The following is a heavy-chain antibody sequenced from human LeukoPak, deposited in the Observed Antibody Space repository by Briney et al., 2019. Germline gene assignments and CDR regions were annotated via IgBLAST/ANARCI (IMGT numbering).Heavy chain of an antibody. D-gene: IGHD3-10*01. V-gene: IGHV3-20*04. CDR3: ARERTSLLWFGELFLLDP. J-gene: IGHJ5*02. CDR2: INWNGGST. CDR1: GFTFDDYG. Sequence: RPGGSLRLSCAASGFTFDDYGMSWVRQAPGKGLEWVSGINWNGGSTGYADSVKGRFTISRDNAKNSLYLQMNSLRAEDTALYYCARERTSLLWFGELFLLDPWDQGTLVTVSS.